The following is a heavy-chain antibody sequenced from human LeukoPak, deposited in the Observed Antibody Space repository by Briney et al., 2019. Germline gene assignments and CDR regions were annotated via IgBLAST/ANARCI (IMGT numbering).Heavy chain of an antibody. CDR1: GFTISNFA. D-gene: IGHD3-10*01. V-gene: IGHV3-23*01. Sequence: PGGSQRLSCAASGFTISNFAMSWVRQAPGKGLEWVSRITDSGVSTFYADSLSGRFTITRDNSKNTLYLQMKSVRAADTATYYCAKMTDARGRYGSGSHWGQGTLVAVSS. CDR2: ITDSGVST. J-gene: IGHJ4*01. CDR3: AKMTDARGRYGSGSH.